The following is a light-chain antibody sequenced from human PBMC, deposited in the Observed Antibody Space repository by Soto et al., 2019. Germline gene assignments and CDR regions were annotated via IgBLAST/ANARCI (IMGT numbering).Light chain of an antibody. Sequence: SQSGSSSYSPCYQQKPGQAXRLPIYGASSRATDITDRFSGSGSGTDFTLTISRPEPEDFAVYYCQQYGSSLCTVGPGTQLEIK. CDR3: QQYGSSLCT. CDR1: QSGSSSY. J-gene: IGKJ5*01. CDR2: GAS. V-gene: IGKV3-20*01.